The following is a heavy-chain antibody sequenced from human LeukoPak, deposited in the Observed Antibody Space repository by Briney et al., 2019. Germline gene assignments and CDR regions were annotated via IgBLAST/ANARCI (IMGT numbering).Heavy chain of an antibody. J-gene: IGHJ4*02. CDR3: ARIRVLSISRPPSYLDY. D-gene: IGHD2/OR15-2a*01. CDR2: IDWDDDR. CDR1: GFSLSTQGMC. V-gene: IGHV2-70*11. Sequence: SGPTLVKPTQTLTLACTFSGFSLSTQGMCVSWIRQPPGEALEWLARIDWDDDRYYNTSLKTRLSISTDTSKNQVVLTMTNMGPVDTATYYCARIRVLSISRPPSYLDYWGQGILVTVSS.